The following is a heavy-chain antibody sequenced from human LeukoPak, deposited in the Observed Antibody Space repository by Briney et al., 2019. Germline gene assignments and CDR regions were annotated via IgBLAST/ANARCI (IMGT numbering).Heavy chain of an antibody. CDR2: ISWNSGSI. V-gene: IGHV3-9*01. D-gene: IGHD5-18*01. CDR1: GFTFDDYA. CDR3: AKDIIGYSYGPNFDY. Sequence: GGSLRLSCAASGFTFDDYAMHWVRQAPGKGLEWGSGISWNSGSIGYADSVKGRFTISRDNAKNSLYLQMNSLRAEDTALYYCAKDIIGYSYGPNFDYWGQGTLVTVSS. J-gene: IGHJ4*02.